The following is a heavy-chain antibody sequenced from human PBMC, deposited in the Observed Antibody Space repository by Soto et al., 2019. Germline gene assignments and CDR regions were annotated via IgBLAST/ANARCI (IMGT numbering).Heavy chain of an antibody. Sequence: GGSLRLSCAASGFTFSSYGMHWVRQAPGKGLEWVAVISYDGSNKYYADSVKGRFTISRDNSKNTLYLQMNSLRAEDTAVYYCAKENQVVPAAAYFDYWGQGTLVTVSS. CDR2: ISYDGSNK. V-gene: IGHV3-30*18. CDR3: AKENQVVPAAAYFDY. J-gene: IGHJ4*02. D-gene: IGHD2-2*01. CDR1: GFTFSSYG.